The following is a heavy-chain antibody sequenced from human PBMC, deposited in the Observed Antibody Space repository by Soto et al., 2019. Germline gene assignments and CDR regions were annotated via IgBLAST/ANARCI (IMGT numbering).Heavy chain of an antibody. CDR2: IGRDGSSH. CDR3: ARDEDNPDNDRDM. Sequence: QLQLVESGGGVVQPGRSLRLSCAASGFIFSQYGMHWVRQTPDKGLEWVGLIGRDGSSHFYAESVKGRFTISRENSKNTLYLQIDSLRVEDTYLDLCARDEDNPDNDRDMWGQGTMVTVS. D-gene: IGHD2-15*01. V-gene: IGHV3-33*01. J-gene: IGHJ3*02. CDR1: GFIFSQYG.